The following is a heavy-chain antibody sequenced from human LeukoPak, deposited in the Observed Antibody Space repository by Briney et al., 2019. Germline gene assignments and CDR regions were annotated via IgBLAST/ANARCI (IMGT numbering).Heavy chain of an antibody. Sequence: GGSLRLSCEVSGFTFSSYSMNWVRQAPGKGLEWVSSISSRSNYIYYADSVKGRFTISRDNAKNSLYLQMNSLRAEDTAVYYCARAAAGTTYYYYYYMDVWGKGTTVTISS. D-gene: IGHD6-13*01. CDR3: ARAAAGTTYYYYYYMDV. CDR1: GFTFSSYS. J-gene: IGHJ6*03. V-gene: IGHV3-21*01. CDR2: ISSRSNYI.